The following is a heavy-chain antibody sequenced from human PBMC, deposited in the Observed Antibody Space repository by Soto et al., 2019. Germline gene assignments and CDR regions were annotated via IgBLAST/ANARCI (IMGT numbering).Heavy chain of an antibody. CDR2: IYRGDST. CDR3: ARDSPHFNY. Sequence: EVQLVESGGGLIQPGGSLRLSCAVSGFTVSGNDMSWVRQAPGKELEWVSLIYRGDSTYYADSVKGRFTISRDKSKNTLYLQMNSLRVEDTAVYYCARDSPHFNYWGQGTLVTVSS. V-gene: IGHV3-53*01. CDR1: GFTVSGND. J-gene: IGHJ4*02.